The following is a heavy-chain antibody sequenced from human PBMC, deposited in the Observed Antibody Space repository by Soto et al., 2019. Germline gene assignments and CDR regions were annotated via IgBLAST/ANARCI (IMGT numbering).Heavy chain of an antibody. CDR1: GFTFSSYE. CDR2: ISSSGSTI. Sequence: QRLSCATSGFTFSSYEMNWVRQAPGKGLEWVSYISSSGSTIYYADSVKGRFTISRDNAKNSLYLQMDSLRAEDTAVYYCARDQEAGSFFPYYYGMDVWGQGTTVTVSS. V-gene: IGHV3-48*03. CDR3: ARDQEAGSFFPYYYGMDV. J-gene: IGHJ6*02. D-gene: IGHD6-13*01.